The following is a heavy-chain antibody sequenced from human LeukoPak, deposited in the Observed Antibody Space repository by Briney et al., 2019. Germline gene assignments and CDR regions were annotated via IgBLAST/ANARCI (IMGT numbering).Heavy chain of an antibody. CDR1: GFTFSSYA. D-gene: IGHD1-14*01. CDR3: ARARYCLDY. J-gene: IGHJ4*02. CDR2: ISYDGSNK. Sequence: GRSLRLSCAASGFTFSSYAMHWVRQAPGKGLEWVAVISYDGSNKYYADSVKGRFTISRDNSKNTLYLQMNSLRAEDTAVYYCARARYCLDYWGQGTLVTVSS. V-gene: IGHV3-30-3*01.